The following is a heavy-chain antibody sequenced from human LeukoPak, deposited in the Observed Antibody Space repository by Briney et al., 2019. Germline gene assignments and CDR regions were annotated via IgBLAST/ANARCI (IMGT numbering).Heavy chain of an antibody. J-gene: IGHJ4*02. CDR1: GFTFSSYS. D-gene: IGHD4-17*01. CDR2: ISSSSSYI. V-gene: IGHV3-21*01. Sequence: GGSLRLSCAASGFTFSSYSMNWVRQAPGKGLEWVSSISSSSSYIYYADSVKGRFTISRDNSKNTLYLQMNSLRAEDTAVYYCAREGMTTVTTFDYWGQGTLVTISS. CDR3: AREGMTTVTTFDY.